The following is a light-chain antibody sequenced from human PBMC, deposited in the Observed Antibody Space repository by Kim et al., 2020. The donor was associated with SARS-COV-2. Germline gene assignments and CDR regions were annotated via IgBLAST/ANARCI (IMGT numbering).Light chain of an antibody. J-gene: IGKJ4*01. CDR2: GAS. V-gene: IGKV3D-15*01. Sequence: SPGERATLSCRASQNIGNSLAWYQQIPGQAPRLLIFGASTRATGIPARFSGSGSGTEFTLTISSLESEDFAVYYCQQYNNWPVTFGGGTKVDIK. CDR1: QNIGNS. CDR3: QQYNNWPVT.